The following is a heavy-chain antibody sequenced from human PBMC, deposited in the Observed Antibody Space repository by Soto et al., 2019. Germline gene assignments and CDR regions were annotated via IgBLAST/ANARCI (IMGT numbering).Heavy chain of an antibody. CDR3: ASDHGSYPNT. CDR1: GGAITSDF. CDR2: VYYSGAA. Sequence: QVQLQESGPGLVKPSETLSLTCTVSGGAITSDFWSWIRQHPGKGLEWLGYVYYSGAADYNPYLKPRVTISIATSKTQFSLRLASATAADTGVSYCASDHGSYPNTWGQGILVTVSS. V-gene: IGHV4-59*01. D-gene: IGHD3-16*02. J-gene: IGHJ1*01.